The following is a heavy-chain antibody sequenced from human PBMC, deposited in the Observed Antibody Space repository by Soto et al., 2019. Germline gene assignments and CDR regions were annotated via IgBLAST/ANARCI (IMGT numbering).Heavy chain of an antibody. CDR1: GFSFSSYG. CDR3: ARDDDYGDNGLDY. V-gene: IGHV3-33*01. CDR2: ILDDGSDK. J-gene: IGHJ4*02. Sequence: QVQLVESRGGVVQPGRSLRLSCAASGFSFSSYGMHWVRQAPGKGLEWVAVILDDGSDKDYTDAVKGRFTISRDNSKNTLYLEMNSLSAEDTAVYYCARDDDYGDNGLDYWGQGTLVTVSS. D-gene: IGHD4-17*01.